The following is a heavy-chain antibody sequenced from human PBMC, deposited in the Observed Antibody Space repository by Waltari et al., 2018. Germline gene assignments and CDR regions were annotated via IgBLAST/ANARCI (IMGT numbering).Heavy chain of an antibody. V-gene: IGHV3-33*01. CDR3: ARDYPDMDV. CDR2: IWYDGSGK. D-gene: IGHD3-16*02. Sequence: QVQLVESGGGVVQPGRSLRLSCAASGFSFSSYGIHWVRQAPGKGLEWVAVIWYDGSGKYYVDSVRGGFTISRDNSKNTAYLQMNSLRVEDTAVYYCARDYPDMDVWGKGTTVIVSS. CDR1: GFSFSSYG. J-gene: IGHJ6*03.